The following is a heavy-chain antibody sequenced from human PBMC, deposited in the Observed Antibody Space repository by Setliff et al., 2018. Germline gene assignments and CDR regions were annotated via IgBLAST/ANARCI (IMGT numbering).Heavy chain of an antibody. Sequence: EPLSLTCTVSGGSISSYYWSWIRQPPGKGLEWIGYIYYSGSTNYNPSLKSRVTISVDTSKNQLSLKLSSVTAADTAVYYCARGGGYYFGYYYYGMDVWGQGTTVTVSS. CDR1: GGSISSYY. V-gene: IGHV4-59*01. CDR3: ARGGGYYFGYYYYGMDV. CDR2: IYYSGST. D-gene: IGHD3-22*01. J-gene: IGHJ6*02.